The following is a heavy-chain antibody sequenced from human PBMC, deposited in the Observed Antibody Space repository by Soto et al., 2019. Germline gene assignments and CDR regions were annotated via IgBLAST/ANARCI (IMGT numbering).Heavy chain of an antibody. CDR1: GGTFSSYA. J-gene: IGHJ5*02. Sequence: SVKVSCKASGGTFSSYAIRWVRQAPGQGLEWMGGIIPIFGTANYAQKFQGRVTITADESTSTAYMELSSLRSEDTAVYYCARDRGELPVWFDPWGQGTLVTVSS. CDR3: ARDRGELPVWFDP. D-gene: IGHD1-26*01. V-gene: IGHV1-69*13. CDR2: IIPIFGTA.